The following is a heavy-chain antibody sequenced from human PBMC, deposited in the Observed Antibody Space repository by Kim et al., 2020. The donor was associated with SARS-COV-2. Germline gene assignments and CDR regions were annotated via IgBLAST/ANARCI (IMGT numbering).Heavy chain of an antibody. J-gene: IGHJ4*02. Sequence: SETLSLTCTVSGGSISSGDYYWSWIRQPPGKGLEWIGYIYYSGSTYYNPSLKSRVTISVDTSKNQFSLKPSSVTAADTAVYYCARVVRITIFGVVNHFDYWGQGTLVTVSS. CDR3: ARVVRITIFGVVNHFDY. D-gene: IGHD3-3*01. CDR2: IYYSGST. V-gene: IGHV4-30-4*01. CDR1: GGSISSGDYY.